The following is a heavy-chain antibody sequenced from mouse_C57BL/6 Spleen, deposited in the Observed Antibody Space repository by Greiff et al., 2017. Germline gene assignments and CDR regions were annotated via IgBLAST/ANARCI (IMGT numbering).Heavy chain of an antibody. D-gene: IGHD1-1*01. CDR1: GYTFTSYW. V-gene: IGHV1-64*01. CDR3: ARNRDYYGGFDY. Sequence: QVQLQQPGAELVKPGASVKLSCKASGYTFTSYWMHWVKQRPGQGLEWIGMIHPNSGSTNYNEKFKSKATLTVDKSSSTAYMQLSSLTSEDSAVYYCARNRDYYGGFDYWGQGTTLTVSS. CDR2: IHPNSGST. J-gene: IGHJ2*01.